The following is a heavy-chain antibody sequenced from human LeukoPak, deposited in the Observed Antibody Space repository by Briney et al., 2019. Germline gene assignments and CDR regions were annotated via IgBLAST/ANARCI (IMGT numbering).Heavy chain of an antibody. CDR1: GASVSSNY. J-gene: IGHJ4*01. CDR2: IQTSGGT. Sequence: SETLSLTCTVSGASVSSNYWSWIRQPAGKGLEWIGRIQTSGGTNYNPSLKSRVTMSVDTTRNHFSLNLNSVTAADTAVYYCARENVATIAARSLDYWGQGTLVTVSS. D-gene: IGHD6-6*01. V-gene: IGHV4-4*07. CDR3: ARENVATIAARSLDY.